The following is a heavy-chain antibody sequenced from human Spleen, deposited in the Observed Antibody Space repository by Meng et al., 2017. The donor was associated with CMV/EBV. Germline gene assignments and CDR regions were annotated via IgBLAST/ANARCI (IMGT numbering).Heavy chain of an antibody. CDR2: MNPKTGDT. D-gene: IGHD2-2*01. V-gene: IGHV1-2*02. J-gene: IGHJ5*01. CDR3: ARGGGYCSITSCLNWFDY. Sequence: ASVKVSCKASGYSFTNYHLHWVRQAPGQGLEWMGWMNPKTGDTHYAQKFKGRVSVTRDTSITTAYMELSRLRSDDTAVYYCARGGGYCSITSCLNWFDYWGQGALVTVSS. CDR1: GYSFTNYH.